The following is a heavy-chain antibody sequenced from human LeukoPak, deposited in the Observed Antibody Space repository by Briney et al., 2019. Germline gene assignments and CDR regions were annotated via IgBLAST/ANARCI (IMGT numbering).Heavy chain of an antibody. CDR2: INSDGSST. J-gene: IGHJ6*03. CDR3: ARDRWYCSSTSCYHYYYYMDV. V-gene: IGHV3-74*01. Sequence: GGSLRLSCAASGFTFSSYWMHWVRQAPGKGLVWVSRINSDGSSTSYADSVKGRFTISRDNAKNTLYLQMNSLRAEDTAVYYCARDRWYCSSTSCYHYYYYMDVWGKGTTVTVSS. CDR1: GFTFSSYW. D-gene: IGHD2-2*01.